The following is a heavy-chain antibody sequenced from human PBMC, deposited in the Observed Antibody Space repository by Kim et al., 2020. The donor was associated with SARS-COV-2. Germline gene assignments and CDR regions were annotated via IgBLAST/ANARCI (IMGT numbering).Heavy chain of an antibody. V-gene: IGHV4-34*01. D-gene: IGHD7-27*01. J-gene: IGHJ6*02. Sequence: SETLSLTCAVYVGSLSGYRWSWVRQPPGKGLEWIGEINHSGTTNYNPSLKSRVAISVDTSKNQFSLKLNSVTAADTSVYFCARGWSGVVPSPILGIGPHYDYYAMDVWGRGNEVIVSS. CDR2: INHSGTT. CDR1: VGSLSGYR. CDR3: ARGWSGVVPSPILGIGPHYDYYAMDV.